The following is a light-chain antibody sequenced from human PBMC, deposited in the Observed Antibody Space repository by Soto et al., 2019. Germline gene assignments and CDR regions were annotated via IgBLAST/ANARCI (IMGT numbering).Light chain of an antibody. V-gene: IGLV2-14*01. CDR3: SSFSVASPL. CDR2: DVS. CDR1: SSDIGGYNY. J-gene: IGLJ1*01. Sequence: QSALTQPASMSGSPGQSVTISCAGTSSDIGGYNYVSWYQHHPGTAPKLIIYDVSSRPSGVSHRFSASKSGNTASLTISGLQAEDEADCYCSSFSVASPLFGTGTKLTVL.